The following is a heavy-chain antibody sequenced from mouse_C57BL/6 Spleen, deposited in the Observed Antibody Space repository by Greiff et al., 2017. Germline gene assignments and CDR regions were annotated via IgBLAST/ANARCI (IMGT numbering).Heavy chain of an antibody. CDR3: ARQDYGNSYFDV. Sequence: EVKLVESGGDLVKPGGSLKLSCAASGFTFSSYGMSWVRQTPDKRLEWVATISSGGSYTYYPDSVKGRFTISRDNAKNTLYLQMSSLKSEDTAMYYCARQDYGNSYFDVWGTGTTVTVSS. CDR1: GFTFSSYG. J-gene: IGHJ1*03. CDR2: ISSGGSYT. D-gene: IGHD2-1*01. V-gene: IGHV5-6*01.